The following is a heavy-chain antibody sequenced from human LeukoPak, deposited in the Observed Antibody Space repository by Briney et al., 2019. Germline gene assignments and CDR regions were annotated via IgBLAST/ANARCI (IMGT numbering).Heavy chain of an antibody. CDR1: GFTFSSYG. Sequence: PGGSLRLSCAASGFTFSSYGMHWARQAPGKGLEWVTLISYDGTNKYYADSAKGRFTISRDNSKNTLYLQMNSLRAEDTAVYYCAKDLRYYYDSTTYYFDYYFDYWGQGTLVTVSS. V-gene: IGHV3-30*18. D-gene: IGHD3-22*01. CDR2: ISYDGTNK. CDR3: AKDLRYYYDSTTYYFDYYFDY. J-gene: IGHJ4*02.